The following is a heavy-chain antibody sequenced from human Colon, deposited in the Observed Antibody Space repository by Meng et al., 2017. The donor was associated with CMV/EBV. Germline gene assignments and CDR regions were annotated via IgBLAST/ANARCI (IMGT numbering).Heavy chain of an antibody. CDR2: IYRSGTST. CDR1: GFAFNTFA. Sequence: GGSLRLSGAASGFAFNTFAMSWVRQAPGKGLGWVSIIYRSGTSTYYAASVRGRFTISRDDSKNFPYLQMNSLRADATAVYYCSTDRALREIDPAAVAFGYWGQGTLVTVSS. D-gene: IGHD2-2*01. J-gene: IGHJ4*02. V-gene: IGHV3-23*03. CDR3: STDRALREIDPAAVAFGY.